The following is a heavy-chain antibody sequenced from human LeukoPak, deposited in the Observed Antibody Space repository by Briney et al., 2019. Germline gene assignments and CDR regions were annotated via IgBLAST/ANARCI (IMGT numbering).Heavy chain of an antibody. Sequence: SVNVSCKASGGTFSSYAISWVRQAPGQGLEWMGGIIPIFGTANYAQKFQGRVTITTDESTSTAYMELSSLRSEDTAVYYCARADPKDYYMDVWGKGTTVTVSS. CDR1: GGTFSSYA. CDR2: IIPIFGTA. V-gene: IGHV1-69*05. CDR3: ARADPKDYYMDV. J-gene: IGHJ6*03.